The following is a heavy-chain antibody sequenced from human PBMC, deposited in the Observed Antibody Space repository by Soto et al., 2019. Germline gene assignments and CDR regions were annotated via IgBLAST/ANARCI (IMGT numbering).Heavy chain of an antibody. Sequence: PGESLKISCKGSGYSFTSYWISWVRQMPGKGLEWMGRIDPSDSYTNYSPSFQGHVTISADKSISTAYLQWSSLKASDTAMYYCARPGTGTTSWFDPWGQGTLVTVSS. CDR3: ARPGTGTTSWFDP. CDR1: GYSFTSYW. V-gene: IGHV5-10-1*01. CDR2: IDPSDSYT. D-gene: IGHD1-7*01. J-gene: IGHJ5*02.